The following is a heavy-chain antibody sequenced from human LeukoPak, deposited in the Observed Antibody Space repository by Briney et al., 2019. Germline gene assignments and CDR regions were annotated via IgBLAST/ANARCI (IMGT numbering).Heavy chain of an antibody. Sequence: SETLSHICTVSGGSISPYQGSWIRQSAGKRLEWIGLIRNSGSADYNPSLKSRVTLSIDTSKSQISLRLTSVTAADTAVYYCAPGSYSVGFDKWGQGTLVIVSS. V-gene: IGHV4-4*07. CDR2: IRNSGSA. J-gene: IGHJ4*02. CDR3: APGSYSVGFDK. D-gene: IGHD1-26*01. CDR1: GGSISPYQ.